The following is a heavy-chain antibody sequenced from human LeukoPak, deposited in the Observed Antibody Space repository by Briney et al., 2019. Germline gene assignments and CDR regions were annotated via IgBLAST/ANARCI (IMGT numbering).Heavy chain of an antibody. Sequence: NPSETLSLTCTVSGGSISSSSYYWGWIRQPPGKGLEWIGSIYYSGSTYYNPSLKSRVTISVDTSKNQFSLKLSSVTAADTAVYYCARELSSGYYPYWGQGTLVTVSS. J-gene: IGHJ4*02. D-gene: IGHD3-22*01. V-gene: IGHV4-39*07. CDR3: ARELSSGYYPY. CDR1: GGSISSSSYY. CDR2: IYYSGST.